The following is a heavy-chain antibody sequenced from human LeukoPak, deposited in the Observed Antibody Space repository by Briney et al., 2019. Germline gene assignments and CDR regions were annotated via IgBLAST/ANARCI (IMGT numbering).Heavy chain of an antibody. CDR2: IFYSGST. CDR3: AGGVLPAYYGMDV. CDR1: GGSISSGGYY. D-gene: IGHD1-26*01. J-gene: IGHJ6*02. V-gene: IGHV4-31*03. Sequence: SETLSLTCTVSGGSISSGGYYWSWIRQHPGKDLEWIGYIFYSGSTYYNPSLKSRVTISLDTSKNQFSLKLSSVTAADTAVYYCAGGVLPAYYGMDVWGQGTTVTVSS.